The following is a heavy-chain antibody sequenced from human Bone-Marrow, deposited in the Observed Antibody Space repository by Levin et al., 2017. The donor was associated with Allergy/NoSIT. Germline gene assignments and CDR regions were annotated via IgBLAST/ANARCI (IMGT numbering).Heavy chain of an antibody. J-gene: IGHJ4*02. V-gene: IGHV4-31*03. Sequence: SETLSLTCSLSGGSISTGSFHWSWVRQRPGTGLEWIGYIYYSGNTYYNPSLQSRLSISIDTSKNHFSLRLTSVTAADTAVYYCAREDGYVFDYWGQGTLVTVSS. CDR3: AREDGYVFDY. CDR1: GGSISTGSFH. D-gene: IGHD5-24*01. CDR2: IYYSGNT.